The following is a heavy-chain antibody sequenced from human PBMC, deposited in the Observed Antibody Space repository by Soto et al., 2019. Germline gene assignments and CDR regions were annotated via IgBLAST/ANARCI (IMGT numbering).Heavy chain of an antibody. D-gene: IGHD3-22*01. J-gene: IGHJ4*02. CDR2: IYYSGST. CDR1: GGSISSGGYY. V-gene: IGHV4-31*03. Sequence: PSETLSLTCTVSGGSISSGGYYWSWIRQHPGKGLEWIGYIYYSGSTYYNPSLKSRVTISVDTSKNQFSLKLSSVTAADTAVYYCARGGPQTYYYDSSGCYYFDYWGQGTLVTVSS. CDR3: ARGGPQTYYYDSSGCYYFDY.